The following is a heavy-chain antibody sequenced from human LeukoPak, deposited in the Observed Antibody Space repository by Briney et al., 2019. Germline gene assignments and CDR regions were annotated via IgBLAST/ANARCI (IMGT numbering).Heavy chain of an antibody. CDR1: GGSFSGYY. V-gene: IGHV4-34*01. Sequence: SETLSLTCAVYGGSFSGYYWSWIRQPPGKGLEWIGEINHSGSTNYNPSLKSRVTISVDTSKNQFSLKLSSVTAADTAVYYCARVGTNYWGQGTLVTVSS. CDR2: INHSGST. J-gene: IGHJ4*02. CDR3: ARVGTNY.